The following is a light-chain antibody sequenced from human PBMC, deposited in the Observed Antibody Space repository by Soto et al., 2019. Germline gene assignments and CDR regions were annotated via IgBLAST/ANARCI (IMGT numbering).Light chain of an antibody. CDR3: SSYTRSSTLV. Sequence: QSALTQPASVSGFPGQSITISCTGTSSDVGGYKYVSWYQHHPGKAPKLVIYDVSNRPSGVSNRFSGSKSGTTASLTISGLQAEDEADYYCSSYTRSSTLVFGGGTKLTVL. V-gene: IGLV2-14*03. J-gene: IGLJ2*01. CDR2: DVS. CDR1: SSDVGGYKY.